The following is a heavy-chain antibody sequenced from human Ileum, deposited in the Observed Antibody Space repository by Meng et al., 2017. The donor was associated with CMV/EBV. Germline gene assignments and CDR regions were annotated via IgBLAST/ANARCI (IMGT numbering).Heavy chain of an antibody. J-gene: IGHJ4*02. CDR1: GFSFSTYT. CDR3: AREVHGFWSGPRHYYFDY. CDR2: ISSSRSYI. V-gene: IGHV3-21*04. D-gene: IGHD3-3*01. Sequence: EWKVVDAGGGLVKPGGSLRLSCATSGFSFSTYTMNWVRQAPGKGLEWVASISSSRSYIYYADSMKGRFIISRDDAKNSLYLQMNSLRADDSAIYYCAREVHGFWSGPRHYYFDYWGQGTLVTVSS.